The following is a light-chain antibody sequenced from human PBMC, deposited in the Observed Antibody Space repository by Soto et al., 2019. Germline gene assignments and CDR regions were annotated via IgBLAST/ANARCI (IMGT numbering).Light chain of an antibody. CDR1: QSVSSY. J-gene: IGKJ1*01. Sequence: EIVLTQSPATLSLSPGERATLSCRASQSVSSYLAWYQQKPGQAPRPLIYGGSSRAAGITDRWSGSGSGTDVTLPISRREHDDFAVYYCQQYGSAPEWTFGQGTKVDIK. CDR2: GGS. V-gene: IGKV3-20*01. CDR3: QQYGSAPEWT.